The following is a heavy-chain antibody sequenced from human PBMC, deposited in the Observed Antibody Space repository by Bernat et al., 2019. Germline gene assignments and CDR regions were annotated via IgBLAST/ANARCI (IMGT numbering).Heavy chain of an antibody. CDR3: ARDYDFWSGYYYNFDY. D-gene: IGHD3-3*01. CDR2: ISYDGSNK. J-gene: IGHJ4*02. Sequence: QVQLVESGGGVVQPGRSLRLSCAASGFTFSSYAMHWVRQAPGKGLEWVAAISYDGSNKYYADSVKGRFTISRDNSKNTLYLQMNSLRAEDTAVYYCARDYDFWSGYYYNFDYWGQGTLVTVSS. CDR1: GFTFSSYA. V-gene: IGHV3-30-3*01.